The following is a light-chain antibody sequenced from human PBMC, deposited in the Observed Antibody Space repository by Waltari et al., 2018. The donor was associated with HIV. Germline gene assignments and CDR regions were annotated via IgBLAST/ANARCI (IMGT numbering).Light chain of an antibody. CDR3: QQRSRWPPAYT. Sequence: EIVLTQSPATLSLSPGERATLSCRASQSVSIYLAWYQQKPGQPPRLLIYDASNRATASPARFSGSGSETDFTLTISNLEPEDFAVYYCQQRSRWPPAYTFGQGTKLEIK. V-gene: IGKV3-11*01. CDR1: QSVSIY. CDR2: DAS. J-gene: IGKJ2*01.